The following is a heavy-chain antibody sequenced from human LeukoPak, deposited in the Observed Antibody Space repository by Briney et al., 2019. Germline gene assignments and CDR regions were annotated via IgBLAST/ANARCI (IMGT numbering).Heavy chain of an antibody. J-gene: IGHJ4*02. CDR2: ISGSGGST. CDR1: GFIFSSYA. D-gene: IGHD2-8*01. Sequence: GGSLRLSCAASGFIFSSYAMSWVCQALGKGLEWVSTISGSGGSTYYADPVKGRFTISRDNSKNTVYLQMNSLRAEDTAVYYCAKDRSCTNDVCHGDFDYWGQGTLVTVSS. CDR3: AKDRSCTNDVCHGDFDY. V-gene: IGHV3-23*01.